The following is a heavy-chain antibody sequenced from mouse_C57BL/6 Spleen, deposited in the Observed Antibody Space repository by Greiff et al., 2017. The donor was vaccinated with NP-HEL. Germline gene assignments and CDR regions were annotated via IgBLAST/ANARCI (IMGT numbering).Heavy chain of an antibody. CDR1: GYTFTSYW. CDR2: INPSSGYT. V-gene: IGHV1-7*01. D-gene: IGHD1-1*01. CDR3: ARCDYGSTSTLDY. Sequence: VQLVESGAELAKPGASVKLSCKASGYTFTSYWMHWVKQRPGQGLEWIGYINPSSGYTKYNQKFKDKATLTADKSSSTAYMQLSSLTYEDSAVYYCARCDYGSTSTLDYWGQGTTLTVSS. J-gene: IGHJ2*01.